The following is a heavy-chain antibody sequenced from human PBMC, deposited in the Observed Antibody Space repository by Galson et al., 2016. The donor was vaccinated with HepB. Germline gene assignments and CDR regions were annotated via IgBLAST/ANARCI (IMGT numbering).Heavy chain of an antibody. CDR3: AKDRGGPDYGDHRGTYYNYGMDV. CDR1: GFTFSRYG. Sequence: SLRLSCAASGFTFSRYGMHWVRQAPGRGLEWVAVISYDGSSKYYADSVKGRFTISRDNSKNTLYLHMNSLSAEDTAVYSCAKDRGGPDYGDHRGTYYNYGMDVWGKGTTVTVSS. J-gene: IGHJ6*04. D-gene: IGHD4-17*01. V-gene: IGHV3-30*18. CDR2: ISYDGSSK.